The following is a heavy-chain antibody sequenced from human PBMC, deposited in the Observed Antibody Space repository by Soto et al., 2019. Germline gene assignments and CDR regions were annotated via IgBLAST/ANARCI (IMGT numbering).Heavy chain of an antibody. D-gene: IGHD3-10*01. CDR3: AKDLRLATYDFGSGSWPNDAFDI. CDR2: ITLNCGSL. Sequence: GGSLRLSCAASGFTFNDYAMHWVWQSPGQGLDWVSGITLNCGSLNYADSVIGRFTISRDNAKNSLYLQMYSLTTEDTVLYYCAKDLRLATYDFGSGSWPNDAFDIWGQGTMVTVSS. J-gene: IGHJ3*02. CDR1: GFTFNDYA. V-gene: IGHV3-9*01.